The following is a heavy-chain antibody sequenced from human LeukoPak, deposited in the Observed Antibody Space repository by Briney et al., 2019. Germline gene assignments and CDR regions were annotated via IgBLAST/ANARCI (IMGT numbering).Heavy chain of an antibody. V-gene: IGHV3-30*02. Sequence: QTGGSLRLSCAASIFTFSTYGFHWVRQAPGKGLEWVAFIPYAGSDKYYADSVKGRFTISRDNSKNTLYLQMNSLRAEDTAVYYCAKGLGDYNDFRFGYWGQGTLVTVSS. D-gene: IGHD4-17*01. CDR2: IPYAGSDK. CDR1: IFTFSTYG. CDR3: AKGLGDYNDFRFGY. J-gene: IGHJ4*02.